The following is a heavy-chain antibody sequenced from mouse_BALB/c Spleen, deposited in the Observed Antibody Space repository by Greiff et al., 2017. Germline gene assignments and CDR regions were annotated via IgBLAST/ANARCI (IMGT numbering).Heavy chain of an antibody. CDR3: ALITTEGY. D-gene: IGHD1-1*01. CDR2: ISYSGST. J-gene: IGHJ2*01. CDR1: GYSITSDYA. V-gene: IGHV3-2*02. Sequence: EVKLMESGPGLVKPSQSLSLTCTVTGYSITSDYAWNWIRQFPGNKLEWMGYISYSGSTSYNPSLKSRISITRDTSKNQFFLQLNSVTTEDTATYYCALITTEGYWGQGTTLTVSS.